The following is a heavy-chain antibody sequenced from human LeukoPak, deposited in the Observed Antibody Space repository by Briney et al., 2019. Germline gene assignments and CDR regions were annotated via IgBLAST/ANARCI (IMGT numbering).Heavy chain of an antibody. CDR1: GFTFGNYA. Sequence: GGSLRLSCAASGFTFGNYAMSWVRQAPGKGLEWVSGVSGSGTTTYYADSVKGRFTISRDNAKNSLYLQMNSLRDEDTAVYYCARDRGGYNWYFDLWGRGTLVTVSS. V-gene: IGHV3-23*01. D-gene: IGHD1-26*01. CDR2: VSGSGTTT. J-gene: IGHJ2*01. CDR3: ARDRGGYNWYFDL.